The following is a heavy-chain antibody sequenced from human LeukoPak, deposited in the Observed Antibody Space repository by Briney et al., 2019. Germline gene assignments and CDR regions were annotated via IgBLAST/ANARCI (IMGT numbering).Heavy chain of an antibody. CDR2: MNPNSGNT. J-gene: IGHJ4*02. D-gene: IGHD6-19*01. Sequence: ASVKVSCKSSGYTFTSYDINWVRQATGQGLEWMGWMNPNSGNTGSAQKFQGRLTMTRNTSISTAYMELSSLRSEDTAVYYCARRSQAGGIGIGYWGQGTLVTVSS. CDR1: GYTFTSYD. V-gene: IGHV1-8*01. CDR3: ARRSQAGGIGIGY.